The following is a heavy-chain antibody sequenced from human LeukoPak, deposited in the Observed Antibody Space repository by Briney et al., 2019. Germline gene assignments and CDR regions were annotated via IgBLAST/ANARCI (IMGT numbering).Heavy chain of an antibody. Sequence: SETLSLTRAVYGESFSDYYWSWIRQPPGKGLEWIGEINHSGSTNYNPPLKSRVTISVDTSKNQFFLKLNSVTAADTAVYYCARAYSSSGYNWFDPWGQGTLVTVSS. D-gene: IGHD6-6*01. CDR2: INHSGST. CDR1: GESFSDYY. V-gene: IGHV4-34*01. J-gene: IGHJ5*02. CDR3: ARAYSSSGYNWFDP.